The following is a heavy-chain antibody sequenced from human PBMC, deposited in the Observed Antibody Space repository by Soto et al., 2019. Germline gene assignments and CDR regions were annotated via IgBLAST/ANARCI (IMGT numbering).Heavy chain of an antibody. D-gene: IGHD3-22*01. Sequence: GASVKVSCKTSGDIFSGYSISWVRQAPGQGLEWMGGIIPIFGTANYAQKFQGRVTITADESTSTAYMELSSLRSEDTAVYYCARAYSYDSSARGVFDIWGQGTMVTVSS. CDR3: ARAYSYDSSARGVFDI. CDR1: GDIFSGYS. V-gene: IGHV1-69*13. CDR2: IIPIFGTA. J-gene: IGHJ3*02.